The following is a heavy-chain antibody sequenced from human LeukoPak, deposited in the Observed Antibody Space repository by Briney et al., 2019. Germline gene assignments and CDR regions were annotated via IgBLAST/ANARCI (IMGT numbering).Heavy chain of an antibody. CDR3: ARDPSIVVVPATIDWFDP. Sequence: GGSLRLSCVASGFTFSSYSMNWVRQAPGKGLEWVSSISSSSSYIYYADSVKGRFTISRDNAKNSLYLQMNSLRAEDTAVYYCARDPSIVVVPATIDWFDPWGQGTLVTVSS. J-gene: IGHJ5*02. CDR2: ISSSSSYI. CDR1: GFTFSSYS. V-gene: IGHV3-21*01. D-gene: IGHD2-2*02.